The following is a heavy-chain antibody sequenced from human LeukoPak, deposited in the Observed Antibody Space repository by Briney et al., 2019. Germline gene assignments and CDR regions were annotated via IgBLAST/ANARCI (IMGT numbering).Heavy chain of an antibody. J-gene: IGHJ4*02. V-gene: IGHV3-23*01. Sequence: GGSLSLSCAASGFTFSTCAMSWVRQAPGKGLGWVSAISGSAGSTYYADSVKGRFTISRDNSKNTLYLQMNSLRAEDAALYYCAKGFSDTRGYYFDSWGQGTLVTVSS. CDR3: AKGFSDTRGYYFDS. D-gene: IGHD3-22*01. CDR2: ISGSAGST. CDR1: GFTFSTCA.